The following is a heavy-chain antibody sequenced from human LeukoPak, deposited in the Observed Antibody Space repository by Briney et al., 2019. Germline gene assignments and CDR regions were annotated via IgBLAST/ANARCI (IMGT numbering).Heavy chain of an antibody. CDR1: GYTFTSYA. Sequence: ASVKVSCKASGYTFTSYAMHWVRQAPGKRLEWMGWINAGNGNTKYSQKFQGRVTITRDTSASTAYMELSSLRSEDTAVYYCARGQFKVQETYYYYGMDVWGQGTTVTVSS. CDR3: ARGQFKVQETYYYYGMDV. CDR2: INAGNGNT. V-gene: IGHV1-3*01. J-gene: IGHJ6*02.